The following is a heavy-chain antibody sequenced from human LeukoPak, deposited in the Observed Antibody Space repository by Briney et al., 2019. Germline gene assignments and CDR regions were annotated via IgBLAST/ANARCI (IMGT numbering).Heavy chain of an antibody. CDR3: ARSPLGIAPFDY. Sequence: GGSLRLSCAASGFTFSSYAMSWVRQAPGEGLEWVARIRNKANRYTTEYAASVKGRFTISRDDSENSLYLQMDSLKTEDTAVYYCARSPLGIAPFDYWGQGTLVTVSS. CDR2: IRNKANRYTT. V-gene: IGHV3-72*01. J-gene: IGHJ4*02. CDR1: GFTFSSYA. D-gene: IGHD7-27*01.